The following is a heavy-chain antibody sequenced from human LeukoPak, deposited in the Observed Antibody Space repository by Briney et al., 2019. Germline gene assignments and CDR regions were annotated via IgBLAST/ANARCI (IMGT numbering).Heavy chain of an antibody. CDR1: GGSFSGYY. V-gene: IGHV4-34*01. CDR3: ARGVLRWPYDY. J-gene: IGHJ4*02. Sequence: SETLSLTCAVYGGSFSGYYWSWIRQPPGKGLEWIGEINHSGSTNYNPSLKSRVTISVDTSKSQFSLKLSSVTAADTAVYYCARGVLRWPYDYWGQGTLVTVSS. CDR2: INHSGST. D-gene: IGHD4-23*01.